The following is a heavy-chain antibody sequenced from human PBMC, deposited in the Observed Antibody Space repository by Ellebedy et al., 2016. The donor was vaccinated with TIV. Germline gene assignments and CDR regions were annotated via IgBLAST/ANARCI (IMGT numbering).Heavy chain of an antibody. Sequence: SETLSLTXTVSGDSISRGSVYWSWIRQHPGKGLEWIGSIYDGWNTYDNPSLKGRTTMSVDTSRNQFSLRLTSVSAADTAVYYCAACSNDDTPSGYAGYSYFVFDYWGPGTLVTVSS. V-gene: IGHV4-31*03. D-gene: IGHD5-18*01. CDR3: AACSNDDTPSGYAGYSYFVFDY. CDR1: GDSISRGSVY. J-gene: IGHJ4*02. CDR2: IYDGWNT.